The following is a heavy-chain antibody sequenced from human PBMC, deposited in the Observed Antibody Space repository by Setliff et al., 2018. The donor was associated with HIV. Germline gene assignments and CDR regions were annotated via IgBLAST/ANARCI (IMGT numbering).Heavy chain of an antibody. CDR3: ARAHFLVAMTRNWFDP. D-gene: IGHD5-12*01. J-gene: IGHJ5*02. Sequence: ASVKVTCKSSGYTFTDYFMHWVRQAPGQGLEWIGRINPKSGVADYLKKFQGRVTMTTDTSTNTAHMELIRPRFDDTAVYYCARAHFLVAMTRNWFDPWGQGTLVTVSS. V-gene: IGHV1-2*06. CDR2: INPKSGVA. CDR1: GYTFTDYF.